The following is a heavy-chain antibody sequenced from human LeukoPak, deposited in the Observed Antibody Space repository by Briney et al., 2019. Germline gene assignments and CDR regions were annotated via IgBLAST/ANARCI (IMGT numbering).Heavy chain of an antibody. V-gene: IGHV3-7*01. Sequence: GGSLRLSCAASGFTLSSYWMSWVRQAPGKGLEWVANMKQDGSEKYYVDSVKGRFTISRDNAKSSLYLQMNSLRVEDTAVYYCARVTARPVGSWYFDLWGRGTLLTVSS. D-gene: IGHD1-26*01. CDR3: ARVTARPVGSWYFDL. CDR1: GFTLSSYW. CDR2: MKQDGSEK. J-gene: IGHJ2*01.